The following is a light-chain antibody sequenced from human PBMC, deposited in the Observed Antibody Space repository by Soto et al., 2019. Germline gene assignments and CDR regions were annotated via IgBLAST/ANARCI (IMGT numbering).Light chain of an antibody. CDR2: AAS. Sequence: DIQMTQSPSFVSASVVDRVTISCRASQGISSWLAWYQHRPGRAPKLLIHAASNLESGVPSRFSGSGSGTDFTLTISSLQPEDFATYYCQQTTSFPLTFGGGTKVEIK. J-gene: IGKJ4*01. CDR1: QGISSW. CDR3: QQTTSFPLT. V-gene: IGKV1-12*01.